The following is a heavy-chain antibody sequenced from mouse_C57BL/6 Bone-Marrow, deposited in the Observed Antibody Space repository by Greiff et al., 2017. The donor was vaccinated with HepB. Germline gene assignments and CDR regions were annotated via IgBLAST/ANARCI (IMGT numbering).Heavy chain of an antibody. CDR3: ARREGYGYPWFAY. CDR2: INPSSGYT. D-gene: IGHD2-2*01. Sequence: VQLQQSGAELARPGASVKMSCKASGYTFTSYTMHWVKQRPGQGLEWIGYINPSSGYTEYNQKFKDKATLTADKSSSTAYMQLSSLTSEDSAVYYCARREGYGYPWFAYWGQGTLVTVSA. J-gene: IGHJ3*01. CDR1: GYTFTSYT. V-gene: IGHV1-4*01.